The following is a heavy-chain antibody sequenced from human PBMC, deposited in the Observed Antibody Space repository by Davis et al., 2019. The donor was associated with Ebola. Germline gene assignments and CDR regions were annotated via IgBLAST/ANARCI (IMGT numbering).Heavy chain of an antibody. J-gene: IGHJ6*02. Sequence: GGSLRLSCAASGFTFSSYWMSWVRQAPGKGLEWVANIKQDGSEKYYLDSVKGRFTISRDNAKNSLYLQMNSLRAEDTAVYYCARVLRGSSYGSGYYYYYGMDVWGQGTTVTVSS. D-gene: IGHD3-10*01. CDR2: IKQDGSEK. CDR1: GFTFSSYW. V-gene: IGHV3-7*01. CDR3: ARVLRGSSYGSGYYYYYGMDV.